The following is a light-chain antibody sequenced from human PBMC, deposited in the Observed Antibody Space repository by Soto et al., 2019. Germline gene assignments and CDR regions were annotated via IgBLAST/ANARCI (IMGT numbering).Light chain of an antibody. CDR2: DAS. V-gene: IGKV3-11*01. Sequence: EIVLSQSPATLSLSPGERATLSCGASQSVSSYLALYQQKPGQAPRLLIYDASNRATGIPARFSGSGSGTDFTLTSCSIEPEEFTDYYSHPRSNWPWTFCQGNKVLIK. J-gene: IGKJ1*01. CDR1: QSVSSY. CDR3: HPRSNWPWT.